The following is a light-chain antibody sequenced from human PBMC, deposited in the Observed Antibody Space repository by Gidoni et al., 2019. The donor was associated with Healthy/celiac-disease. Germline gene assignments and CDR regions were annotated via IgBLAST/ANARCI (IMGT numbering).Light chain of an antibody. V-gene: IGLV3-1*01. Sequence: SYELTQPPSVSVSPGQTASLTCSGAKLGGKYACWYPQKPGQSPGLVIYQDSTRPSGIPERFSGSNSGNTATLTISGTQAMDEADYYCQAWDSSTVVFGGGTKLTVL. CDR3: QAWDSSTVV. CDR2: QDS. J-gene: IGLJ2*01. CDR1: KLGGKY.